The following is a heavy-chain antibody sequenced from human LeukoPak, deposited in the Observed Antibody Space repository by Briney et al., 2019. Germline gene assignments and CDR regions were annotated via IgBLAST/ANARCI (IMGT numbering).Heavy chain of an antibody. J-gene: IGHJ5*02. D-gene: IGHD6-19*01. Sequence: GASVKVSCKASGYTFTSYGISWVRQAPGQGLEWMGWISAYNGNTNYAQKLQGRVTMTTDTSTSTAYMELRSLRSDDTAVYYCARGLTAVAAVRIGDNWFDPWGQGTLVTVSS. CDR2: ISAYNGNT. V-gene: IGHV1-18*01. CDR3: ARGLTAVAAVRIGDNWFDP. CDR1: GYTFTSYG.